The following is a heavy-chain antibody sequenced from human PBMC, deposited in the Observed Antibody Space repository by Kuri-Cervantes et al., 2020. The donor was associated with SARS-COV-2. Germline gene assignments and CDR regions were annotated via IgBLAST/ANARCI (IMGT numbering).Heavy chain of an antibody. D-gene: IGHD4-23*01. J-gene: IGHJ1*01. CDR1: GGSIRSGAYY. V-gene: IGHV4-31*03. CDR3: ATDKPSYGGNGYLQL. Sequence: LRLSCSVSGGSIRSGAYYCHWIRHRPGKGLEWIGNIYYNGVTYYNPSLKSRVTISVDTSKNQFSLKLSSMTAADTAVYYCATDKPSYGGNGYLQLRGQGTLVTVSS. CDR2: IYYNGVT.